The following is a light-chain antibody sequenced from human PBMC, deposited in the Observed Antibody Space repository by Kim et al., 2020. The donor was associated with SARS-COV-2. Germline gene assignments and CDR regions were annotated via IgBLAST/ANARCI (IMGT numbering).Light chain of an antibody. V-gene: IGLV3-19*01. CDR1: SLRSYY. Sequence: SSEQTQDPAVSVALGQTVRITCQGDSLRSYYASWYQQKPGQAPVLVIYGKNNRPSGIPDRFSGSSSGNTASLTITGAQAEDEADYYCNSRDSSGNHPFGTGTKVTVL. CDR3: NSRDSSGNHP. CDR2: GKN. J-gene: IGLJ1*01.